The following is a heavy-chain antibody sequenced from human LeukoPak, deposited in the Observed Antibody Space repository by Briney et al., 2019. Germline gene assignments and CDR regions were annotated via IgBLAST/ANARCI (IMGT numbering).Heavy chain of an antibody. Sequence: GGSLRLSCPASGFNFNNYAMNWVRQAPGKGLEWVSGISGSGGSTYYADSVKGRFRISRDNSKNTLYLQMNGLRVDDTAVYYCAKGVQWAVPVSCLDSWGLGTLVTVSS. V-gene: IGHV3-23*01. J-gene: IGHJ4*02. CDR3: AKGVQWAVPVSCLDS. CDR1: GFNFNNYA. D-gene: IGHD6-19*01. CDR2: ISGSGGST.